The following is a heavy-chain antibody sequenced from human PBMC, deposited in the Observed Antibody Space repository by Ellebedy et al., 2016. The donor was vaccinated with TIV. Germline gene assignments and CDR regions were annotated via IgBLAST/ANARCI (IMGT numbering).Heavy chain of an antibody. CDR1: GFIFSNYS. CDR3: AKDMVFGDGKWEIDV. J-gene: IGHJ6*02. CDR2: ITSSSSHM. D-gene: IGHD1-26*01. Sequence: GESLKISCSGSGFIFSNYSMNWVRQAPGKGLEWVASITSSSSHMFYADSVKGRFTISRDNAKNSLYLQMNSLRAEDTAVYYCAKDMVFGDGKWEIDVWGQGTTVTVSS. V-gene: IGHV3-21*01.